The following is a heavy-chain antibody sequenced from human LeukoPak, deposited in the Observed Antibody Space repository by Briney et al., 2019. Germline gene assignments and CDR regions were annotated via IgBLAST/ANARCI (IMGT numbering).Heavy chain of an antibody. CDR2: ISGGGGST. CDR3: AKGGKWDVTPFDY. Sequence: GGSLRLSCAASGFTFTSYSMNWVRQAPGKGLEWVSTISGGGGSTYYADSVKGRFTISRDNSKNTLYLQVNSLRAEDTAVYYCAKGGKWDVTPFDYWGQGTLVTVAS. J-gene: IGHJ4*02. V-gene: IGHV3-23*01. D-gene: IGHD1-26*01. CDR1: GFTFTSYS.